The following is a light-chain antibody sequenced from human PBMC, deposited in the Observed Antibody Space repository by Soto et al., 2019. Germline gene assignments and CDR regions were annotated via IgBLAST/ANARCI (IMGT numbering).Light chain of an antibody. V-gene: IGKV1-39*01. CDR3: QQSYSTPT. CDR2: AAS. Sequence: DIQMTQSPSSLSASVGDRVTITYRASQSIRNYLNWYQQKPGKAPKVLIYAASSLQSGVPSRFSGSGSGTAFTLTTSSLQPEDFATYFCQQSYSTPTFGQGTKVDI. J-gene: IGKJ1*01. CDR1: QSIRNY.